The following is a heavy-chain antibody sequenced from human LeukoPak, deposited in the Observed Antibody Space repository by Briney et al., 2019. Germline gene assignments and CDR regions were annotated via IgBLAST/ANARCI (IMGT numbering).Heavy chain of an antibody. Sequence: PGGSLRLSCAVSGFTFSSYAMSWVRQAPGKGLEWVSTISGSGDNTYYADSVKGRFTISRDNAKNSLYLQMNSLRAEDTAVYYCARDSGDSSGYYFDAFDIWGQGTMVTVSS. D-gene: IGHD3-22*01. CDR2: ISGSGDNT. CDR1: GFTFSSYA. V-gene: IGHV3-23*01. CDR3: ARDSGDSSGYYFDAFDI. J-gene: IGHJ3*02.